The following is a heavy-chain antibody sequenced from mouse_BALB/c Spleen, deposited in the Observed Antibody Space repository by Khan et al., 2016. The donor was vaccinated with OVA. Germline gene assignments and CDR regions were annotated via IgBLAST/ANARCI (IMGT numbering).Heavy chain of an antibody. CDR2: IDPENGDT. CDR3: ARRGYGNYWFAY. Sequence: VQLKQSGAELVRPGALVKLSCKASGFNIEDYYMNWVKQRPEQGLEWIGWIDPENGDTIYDPKFQGKASITADTSSNTAYLQLSSLTSEDTAVYYCARRGYGNYWFAYWGQVTLVTVSA. J-gene: IGHJ3*01. D-gene: IGHD2-1*01. V-gene: IGHV14-1*02. CDR1: GFNIEDYY.